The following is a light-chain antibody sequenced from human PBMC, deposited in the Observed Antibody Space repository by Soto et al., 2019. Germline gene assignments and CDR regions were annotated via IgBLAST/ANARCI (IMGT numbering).Light chain of an antibody. J-gene: IGKJ4*01. Sequence: IQMTQSPSPLSPSVGDRVTITCRASQSISSWLAWYQRKPGKAPKLLIYKASSLESGVPSRFSGSGSGTEFTLTSSSLQPDDFATYYCQQYNSYSLTFGGGTKVDIK. V-gene: IGKV1-5*03. CDR2: KAS. CDR1: QSISSW. CDR3: QQYNSYSLT.